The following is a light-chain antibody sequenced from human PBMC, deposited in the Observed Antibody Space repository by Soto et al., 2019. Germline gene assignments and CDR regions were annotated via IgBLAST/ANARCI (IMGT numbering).Light chain of an antibody. Sequence: DIQMTQSPSTLSASVGDRVNITCRASQSCRNSLAWYQQKAGKAPTLLIYDASTLQSGVPSRFSGSGSGTEFSLTISSLQPEDFATYYCLCYITYPWTFGQGTKVDIK. V-gene: IGKV1-5*01. CDR3: LCYITYPWT. J-gene: IGKJ1*01. CDR2: DAS. CDR1: QSCRNS.